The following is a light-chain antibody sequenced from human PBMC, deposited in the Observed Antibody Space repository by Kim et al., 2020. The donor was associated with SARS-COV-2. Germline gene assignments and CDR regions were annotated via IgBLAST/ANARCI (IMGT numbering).Light chain of an antibody. V-gene: IGLV2-11*01. Sequence: PGQSVTISCTGTSSDVGGYKYVSWYQQHAGKAPKLMIYDVSKRPSGVPDRFSGSKSGNTASLTISGLQAEDEADYYCCSYAGSNYVFGTGTKVTVL. CDR1: SSDVGGYKY. CDR3: CSYAGSNYV. J-gene: IGLJ1*01. CDR2: DVS.